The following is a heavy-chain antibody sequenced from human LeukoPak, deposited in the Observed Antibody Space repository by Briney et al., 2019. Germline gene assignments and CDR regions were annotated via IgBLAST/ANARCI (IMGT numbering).Heavy chain of an antibody. V-gene: IGHV3-21*01. D-gene: IGHD1-14*01. J-gene: IGHJ6*03. CDR2: ISGGSTYI. CDR1: GFAFSTYD. Sequence: GGSLRLSCTASGFAFSTYDMNWVRQAPGKGLEWVSSISGGSTYIYYIDSVKGRFTISRDNAKNSLYLQMESLSAEDTAVYYWGRKSGIRVGDYYYYYMDFWGIGTTVTVSS. CDR3: GRKSGIRVGDYYYYYMDF.